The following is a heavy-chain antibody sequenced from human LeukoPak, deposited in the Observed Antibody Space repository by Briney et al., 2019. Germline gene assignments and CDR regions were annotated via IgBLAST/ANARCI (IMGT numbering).Heavy chain of an antibody. CDR2: ISWNSGNI. V-gene: IGHV3-9*01. CDR1: GFTFDDYA. D-gene: IGHD3-10*01. Sequence: GGSLRLSCAASGFTFDDYAMHWVRQAPGKGLEWVSCISWNSGNIGYADSVKGRFTISRDNAKNSLYLQMNSLRAEDTALFYCAKVRGGGLLAAFDIWGQGTMVTVSS. J-gene: IGHJ3*02. CDR3: AKVRGGGLLAAFDI.